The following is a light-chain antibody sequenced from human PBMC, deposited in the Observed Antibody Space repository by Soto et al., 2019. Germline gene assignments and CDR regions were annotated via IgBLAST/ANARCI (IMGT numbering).Light chain of an antibody. J-gene: IGKJ2*01. V-gene: IGKV1-33*01. CDR1: QDISNH. CDR2: AAS. Sequence: DIQMTQSPSSLSASVGDRVTITCQASQDISNHWNWYQHKPGEAPKLLIYAASNLETGVPSRFNGRGSGTDFTFTINTLQPEDIAIYYCQHYCSLPYIFGQGTNLEIK. CDR3: QHYCSLPYI.